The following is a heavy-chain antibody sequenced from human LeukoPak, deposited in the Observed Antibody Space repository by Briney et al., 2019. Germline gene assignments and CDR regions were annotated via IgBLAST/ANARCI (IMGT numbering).Heavy chain of an antibody. V-gene: IGHV3-23*01. CDR3: AKHFGSGDYYNFFDD. CDR1: GFTFSGYA. Sequence: GGCLRLSCAASGFTFSGYAMSWVRQAPGKGLEWVSSISGAGGSTYYADSVKGRFTISRDNSKNTLFLQMNSLRAEDTALYYCAKHFGSGDYYNFFDDWGQGTLVSVSS. D-gene: IGHD3-10*01. J-gene: IGHJ4*02. CDR2: ISGAGGST.